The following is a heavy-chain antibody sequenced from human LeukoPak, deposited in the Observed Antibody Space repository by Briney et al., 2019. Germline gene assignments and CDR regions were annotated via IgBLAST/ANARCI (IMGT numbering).Heavy chain of an antibody. CDR2: INPNSGGT. J-gene: IGHJ3*02. D-gene: IGHD4-17*01. CDR1: GYTFTGYY. Sequence: ASVKDSCKASGYTFTGYYMHWVRQAPGQGLEWMGWINPNSGGTNYAQKFQGRVTMTRDTSISTAYMELSRLRSDDTAVYYCARHDDYGRAFDIWGQGTMVTVPS. V-gene: IGHV1-2*02. CDR3: ARHDDYGRAFDI.